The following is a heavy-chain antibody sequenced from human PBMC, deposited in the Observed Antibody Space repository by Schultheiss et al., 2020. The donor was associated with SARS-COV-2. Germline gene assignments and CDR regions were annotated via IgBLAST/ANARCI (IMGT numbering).Heavy chain of an antibody. Sequence: SETLSLTCAVYGGSISSYYWSWIRQPPGKGLEWIGYIYYSGSTNYNPSLKSRVTISVDTSKNQFSLKLSSVTAADTAVYYCARGFVVVPAAIRNNWFDPWGQGTLVTVSS. CDR1: GGSISSYY. CDR2: IYYSGST. V-gene: IGHV4-59*08. D-gene: IGHD2-2*01. CDR3: ARGFVVVPAAIRNNWFDP. J-gene: IGHJ5*02.